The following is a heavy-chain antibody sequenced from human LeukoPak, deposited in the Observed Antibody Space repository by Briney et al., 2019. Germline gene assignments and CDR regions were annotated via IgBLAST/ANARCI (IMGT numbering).Heavy chain of an antibody. D-gene: IGHD6-25*01. Sequence: GGSLRLSCAASGFTFSSYAMNWVRQAPGKGLAWVSYINSPGTTVYYADSVKGRFTISRDNAKNSLYLQMNSLRADDTAIYYCARDGDLAPAVPFDYWGQGTLVTVSS. CDR3: ARDGDLAPAVPFDY. CDR1: GFTFSSYA. V-gene: IGHV3-48*03. J-gene: IGHJ4*02. CDR2: INSPGTTV.